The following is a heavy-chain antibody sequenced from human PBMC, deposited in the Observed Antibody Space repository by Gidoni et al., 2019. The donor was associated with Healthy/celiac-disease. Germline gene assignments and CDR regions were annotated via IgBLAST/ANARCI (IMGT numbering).Heavy chain of an antibody. CDR1: GFTFSSYG. Sequence: QVQLVESGGGVVQPGRSLRLSGAASGFTFSSYGMHWVRQAPGKGLEWVAVIWYDGSNKYYADSVKGRFTISRDNSKNTLYLQMNSLRAEDTAVYYCARDVGAASFLDAFDIWGQGTMVTVSS. CDR3: ARDVGAASFLDAFDI. D-gene: IGHD6-13*01. CDR2: IWYDGSNK. V-gene: IGHV3-33*01. J-gene: IGHJ3*02.